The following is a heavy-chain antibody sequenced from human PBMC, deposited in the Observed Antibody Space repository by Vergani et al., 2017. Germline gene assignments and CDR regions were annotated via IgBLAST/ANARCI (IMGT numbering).Heavy chain of an antibody. J-gene: IGHJ3*02. V-gene: IGHV1-46*01. CDR2: INPSGGST. Sequence: QVQLVQSGAEVKKPGASVKVSCKASGYTFTSYYMHWVRQAPGQGLEWMGIINPSGGSTSYAQKFQGRVTMTRDTSTSTVYMELSSLKASDTAMYYCARRGLRHCSGGSCYPALTRDAFDIWGQGTMVTVSS. CDR1: GYTFTSYY. CDR3: ARRGLRHCSGGSCYPALTRDAFDI. D-gene: IGHD2-15*01.